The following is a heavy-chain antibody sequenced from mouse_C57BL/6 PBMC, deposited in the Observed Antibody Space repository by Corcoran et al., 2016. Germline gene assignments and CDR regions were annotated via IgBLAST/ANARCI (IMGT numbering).Heavy chain of an antibody. V-gene: IGHV1-84*01. CDR3: VREGYDYDGAWFAY. CDR1: GYTFTDYY. J-gene: IGHJ3*01. CDR2: IYPGSGNT. D-gene: IGHD2-4*01. Sequence: QIHLQQSGPELVKPGASVKISCKASGYTFTDYYINWVKQRPGQGLEWIGWIYPGSGNTKYHEKFKGKATLTVDTSSSTAYMQLSSLTSEDSAVYFCVREGYDYDGAWFAYWGQGTLVTVSA.